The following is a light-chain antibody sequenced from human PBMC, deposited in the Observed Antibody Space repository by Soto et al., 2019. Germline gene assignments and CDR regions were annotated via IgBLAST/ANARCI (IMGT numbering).Light chain of an antibody. J-gene: IGKJ2*02. CDR1: QSVFYNSNNKNF. CDR3: QQYYSAPCT. Sequence: DIVMTQSPDSLAVSLGERATINCKSSQSVFYNSNNKNFLAWYQHRPGQPPRLLIYWASTRESGVPDRFSGSGSGTEFTLTISSLQAEDVAVYYCQQYYSAPCTFGQGTKLEIK. CDR2: WAS. V-gene: IGKV4-1*01.